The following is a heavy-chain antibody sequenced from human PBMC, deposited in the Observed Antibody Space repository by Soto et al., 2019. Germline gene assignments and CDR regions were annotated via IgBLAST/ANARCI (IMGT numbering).Heavy chain of an antibody. V-gene: IGHV1-3*01. CDR1: GYTFTGCA. D-gene: IGHD4-17*01. CDR3: ASEIDATTTTSLDY. Sequence: QVQLVQSGAEVKKPGASVKISCKTSGYTFTGCAMHWVRQAPGQRLEWMGWIKGGNGDTKYSQKFQARFTITRHTSASTAYMELGSLRFEDTAVYYCASEIDATTTTSLDYWGQGTLVTVSS. CDR2: IKGGNGDT. J-gene: IGHJ4*02.